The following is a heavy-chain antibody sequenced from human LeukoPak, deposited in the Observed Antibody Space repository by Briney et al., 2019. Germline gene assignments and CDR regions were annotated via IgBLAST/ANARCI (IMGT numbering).Heavy chain of an antibody. D-gene: IGHD4-17*01. CDR3: YVESEYGDYDY. J-gene: IGHJ4*02. CDR2: IYHSGST. V-gene: IGHV4-59*01. Sequence: SETLSLTCTVSAGSISSYYWSWIRQPPGKGLEWIGYIYHSGSTKYNPSLRSRVAISVDTSKNQFSLKLRSMTAADTAIYYCYVESEYGDYDYWGQGTLVAVSS. CDR1: AGSISSYY.